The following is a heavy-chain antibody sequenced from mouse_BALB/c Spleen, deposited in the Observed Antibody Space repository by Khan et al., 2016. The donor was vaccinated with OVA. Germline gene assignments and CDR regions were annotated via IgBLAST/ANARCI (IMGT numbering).Heavy chain of an antibody. CDR2: INPTSGYT. V-gene: IGHV1-7*01. CDR3: ARDRIDY. J-gene: IGHJ2*01. CDR1: GYTFTSYW. Sequence: QVQLQQSGAELAKPGASVKMSCKASGYTFTSYWMHWIKQRPGQGLEWIGYINPTSGYTDYNQKFKDKATLTADKSSRPAYMQLSSLTSDDSADYYCARDRIDYWGQGTALTVSS.